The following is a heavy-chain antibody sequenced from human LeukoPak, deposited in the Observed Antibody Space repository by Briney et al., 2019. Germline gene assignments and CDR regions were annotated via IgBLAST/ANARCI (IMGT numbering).Heavy chain of an antibody. CDR2: INHSGST. Sequence: SETLSLTCAVYGGSFSGYYWSWIRQPPGKGLEWIGEINHSGSTNYNPSLKSRVTISVDTSKNRFSLKLSSVTAADTAVYYCARGVIWGSPDYWGQGTLVTVS. CDR1: GGSFSGYY. CDR3: ARGVIWGSPDY. D-gene: IGHD3-16*01. J-gene: IGHJ4*02. V-gene: IGHV4-34*01.